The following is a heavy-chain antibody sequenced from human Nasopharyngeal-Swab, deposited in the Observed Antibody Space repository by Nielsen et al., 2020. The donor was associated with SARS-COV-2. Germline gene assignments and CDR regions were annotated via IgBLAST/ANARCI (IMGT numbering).Heavy chain of an antibody. CDR2: INHGGNT. D-gene: IGHD6-19*01. Sequence: WIRQPPGKGLEWIGDINHGGNTNYSPSLKSRLTMSVDTSKNQFSLKVSSVTAADTAVYYCARSGYSSGWYDLWGQGTLVTVSS. V-gene: IGHV4-34*01. J-gene: IGHJ5*02. CDR3: ARSGYSSGWYDL.